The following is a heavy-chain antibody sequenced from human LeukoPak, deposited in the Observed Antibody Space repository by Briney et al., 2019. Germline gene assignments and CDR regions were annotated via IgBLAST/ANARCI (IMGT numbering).Heavy chain of an antibody. J-gene: IGHJ4*02. CDR2: INPSGGST. Sequence: ASVKVSCKASGYTFTSYFMYWVRQAPGQGLEWMGIINPSGGSTSYAQKFQGRVTMTRDTSTSTVYMELSSLRSEDTAVYYCARDQAEVRGIMGYWGQGTLVTVSS. V-gene: IGHV1-46*01. CDR1: GYTFTSYF. D-gene: IGHD3-10*01. CDR3: ARDQAEVRGIMGY.